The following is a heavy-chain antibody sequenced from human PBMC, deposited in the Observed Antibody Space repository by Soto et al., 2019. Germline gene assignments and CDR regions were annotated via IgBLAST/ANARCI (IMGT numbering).Heavy chain of an antibody. CDR2: INWNSNNI. Sequence: EVQLVESGGGLVQPGRSLRLSCVASGFSFDDYAMHWVRQAPGKGLEGVSGINWNSNNIAYADSVKGRLTISRDNAKKSLYLQMDSLRAEDTALYYCAKDRGSSPIRGAMDVWGQGTTVTVSS. D-gene: IGHD6-13*01. J-gene: IGHJ6*02. V-gene: IGHV3-9*01. CDR1: GFSFDDYA. CDR3: AKDRGSSPIRGAMDV.